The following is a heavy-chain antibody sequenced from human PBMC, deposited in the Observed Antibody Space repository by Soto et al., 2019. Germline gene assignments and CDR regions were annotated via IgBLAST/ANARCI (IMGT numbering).Heavy chain of an antibody. CDR2: ISAYDGNT. J-gene: IGHJ4*02. V-gene: IGHV1-18*01. CDR1: GYTFTSYG. D-gene: IGHD6-6*01. CDR3: ARNIAAIGNTD. Sequence: QVQLVQSGTEVKKPGASVKVSCKASGYTFTSYGISWVRQAPGQGLEWMGWISAYDGNTNYAQKLQGRVTMTTDTATNTAYRELRSLRSDDTAVYSCARNIAAIGNTDWGQGTLVTVSS.